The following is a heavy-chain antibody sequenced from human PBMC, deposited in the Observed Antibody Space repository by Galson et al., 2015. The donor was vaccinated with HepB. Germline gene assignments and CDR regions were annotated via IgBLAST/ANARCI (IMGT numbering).Heavy chain of an antibody. D-gene: IGHD5-18*01. CDR1: GYTFTDYY. CDR3: ARDRLWTTDYYYYGMDV. Sequence: SVKVSCKVSGYTFTDYYMHWVRQAPGQGLEWMGWISAYNGNTNYAQKLQGRVTMTTDTSTSTAYMELRSLRSDDTAVYYCARDRLWTTDYYYYGMDVWGQGTTVTVSS. CDR2: ISAYNGNT. J-gene: IGHJ6*02. V-gene: IGHV1-18*04.